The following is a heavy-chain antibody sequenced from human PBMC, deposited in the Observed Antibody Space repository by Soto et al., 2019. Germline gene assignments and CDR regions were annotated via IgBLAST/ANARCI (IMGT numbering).Heavy chain of an antibody. CDR2: INAGNGNT. D-gene: IGHD3-3*01. V-gene: IGHV1-3*01. CDR3: ARPLPFLEWLPHPSYGMDV. Sequence: ASVEVSCKASGYTFTSYAMHWVRQAPGQRLEWMGWINAGNGNTKYSQKFQGRVTITRDTSASTAYMELSSLRSEDTAVYYCARPLPFLEWLPHPSYGMDVWGQGTTVTVSS. J-gene: IGHJ6*02. CDR1: GYTFTSYA.